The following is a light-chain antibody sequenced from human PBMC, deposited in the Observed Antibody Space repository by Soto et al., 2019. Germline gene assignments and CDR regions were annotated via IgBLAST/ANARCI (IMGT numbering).Light chain of an antibody. V-gene: IGKV3-11*01. CDR1: ESVDIY. Sequence: EAVLTQSPATLSLSPGERATLSCRASESVDIYLAWYQQKPGQPPRLLIYDASNRATGVPSRFSGSGPGTDFTLTISSLEPEDFAVYYCQQRRNWPPITFGQGTRLEIK. J-gene: IGKJ5*01. CDR2: DAS. CDR3: QQRRNWPPIT.